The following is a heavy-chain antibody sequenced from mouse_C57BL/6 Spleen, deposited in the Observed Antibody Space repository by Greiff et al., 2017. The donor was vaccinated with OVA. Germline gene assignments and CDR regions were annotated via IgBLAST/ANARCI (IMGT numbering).Heavy chain of an antibody. J-gene: IGHJ2*01. D-gene: IGHD4-1*01. CDR1: GYTFTSYW. CDR3: ASSGTSYYFDY. V-gene: IGHV1-50*01. CDR2: IDPSDSYT. Sequence: QVQLQQPGAELVKPGASVKLSCKASGYTFTSYWMQWVKQRPGQGLEWIGEIDPSDSYTNYNQKFKGKATLTVDTSSSTAYMQLSSLTSEDSAVYYCASSGTSYYFDYWGQGTTLTVSS.